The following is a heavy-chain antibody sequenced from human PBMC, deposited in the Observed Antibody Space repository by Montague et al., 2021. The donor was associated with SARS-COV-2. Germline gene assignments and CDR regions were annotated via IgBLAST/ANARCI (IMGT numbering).Heavy chain of an antibody. J-gene: IGHJ4*02. CDR1: GGSISSGGYY. CDR2: IYYSGST. D-gene: IGHD6-19*01. Sequence: SETLSLICTVSGGSISSGGYYWDWIRQPPGMGLEWIGTIYYSGSTDYNPSLKSRVTTSVDTSRNQFSLKVSSVTAADTAVYYCATTGGPTTVAGPFDYWGQGTPVTVSS. V-gene: IGHV4-39*01. CDR3: ATTGGPTTVAGPFDY.